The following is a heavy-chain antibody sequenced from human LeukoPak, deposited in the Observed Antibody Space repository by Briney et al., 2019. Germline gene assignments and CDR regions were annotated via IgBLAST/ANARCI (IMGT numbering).Heavy chain of an antibody. CDR1: GYTFSSYG. CDR3: ARVLHVRGSYRLFDY. Sequence: ASVKVSCKAFGYTFSSYGITWVRQAPGQGLEWMGWISAYNGNTNYAQKLQGRVTMTADTSTSTAYMELRSLRSDDTAAYYCARVLHVRGSYRLFDYWGQGTLVTVSS. V-gene: IGHV1-18*01. D-gene: IGHD3-16*02. J-gene: IGHJ4*02. CDR2: ISAYNGNT.